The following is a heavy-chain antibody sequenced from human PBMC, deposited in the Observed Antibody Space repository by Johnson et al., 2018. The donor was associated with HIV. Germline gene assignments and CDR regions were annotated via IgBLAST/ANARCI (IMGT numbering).Heavy chain of an antibody. CDR2: IWYDGSNK. J-gene: IGHJ3*02. Sequence: QMLLVESGGGLEQPGGSLRLSCAASGFTFSTYEMNWVRQVPGKGLEWVAVIWYDGSNKYYADSVKGRFTISRDNSENTLYLQMNSLRAEDTAVYYCAKDRTIHDAFDIWGQGTMVTVSS. CDR1: GFTFSTYE. CDR3: AKDRTIHDAFDI. V-gene: IGHV3-33*06. D-gene: IGHD5-18*01.